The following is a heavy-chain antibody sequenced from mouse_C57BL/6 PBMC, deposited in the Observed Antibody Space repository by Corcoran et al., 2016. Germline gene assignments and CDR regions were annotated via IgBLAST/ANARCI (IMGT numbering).Heavy chain of an antibody. CDR1: GYTFTTYG. J-gene: IGHJ4*01. CDR3: ARLHYAMDY. Sequence: QIQLVQSGPELKKPGETVKISCKASGYTFTTYGMGWVKQAPGKGLKWMGWINTYSGVPTYADDFKGRFAFSLETSASTAYLQINNLKNEDTATYFCARLHYAMDYWGQGTSVTVSS. CDR2: INTYSGVP. V-gene: IGHV9-3*01.